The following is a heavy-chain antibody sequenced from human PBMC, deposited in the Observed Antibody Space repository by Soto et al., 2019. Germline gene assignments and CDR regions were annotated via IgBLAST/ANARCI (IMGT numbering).Heavy chain of an antibody. CDR2: ISYDGSNK. CDR3: AKGYGGSGLIDY. Sequence: GGSLRLSCAASGFTFSSYGMHWVRQAPGKGLEWVAVISYDGSNKYYADSVKGRFTISRDNSKNTLYLQMNSLRAEDTAVYYCAKGYGGSGLIDYWGQGTLVTVSS. CDR1: GFTFSSYG. D-gene: IGHD3-10*01. J-gene: IGHJ4*02. V-gene: IGHV3-30*18.